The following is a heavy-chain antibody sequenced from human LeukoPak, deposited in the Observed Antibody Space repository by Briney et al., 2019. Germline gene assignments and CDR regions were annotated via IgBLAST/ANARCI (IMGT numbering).Heavy chain of an antibody. CDR1: GFTFSSYA. D-gene: IGHD3-22*01. CDR3: ARDRYGDYHYYDSSGYSDY. J-gene: IGHJ4*02. Sequence: GGSLRLSCAASGFTFSSYAMHWVRQAPGKGLEWVAVTSYDGSNKYYADSVKGRFTISRDNSKNTLYLQMNSLRAEDTAVYYCARDRYGDYHYYDSSGYSDYWGQGTLVTVSS. V-gene: IGHV3-30-3*01. CDR2: TSYDGSNK.